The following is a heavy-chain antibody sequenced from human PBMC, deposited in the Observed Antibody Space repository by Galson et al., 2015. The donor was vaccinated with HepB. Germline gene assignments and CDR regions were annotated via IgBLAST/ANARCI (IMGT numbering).Heavy chain of an antibody. CDR3: ARRDLVGATRSWGTFDI. CDR1: GFTFSDYY. V-gene: IGHV3-11*03. D-gene: IGHD1-26*01. Sequence: SLRLSCAASGFTFSDYYMSWIRQAPGKGLEWVSYISSSSSYTNYADSVKGRFTISRDNAKNSLYLQMNSLRAEDTAVYYCARRDLVGATRSWGTFDIWGQGTMVTVSS. CDR2: ISSSSSYT. J-gene: IGHJ3*02.